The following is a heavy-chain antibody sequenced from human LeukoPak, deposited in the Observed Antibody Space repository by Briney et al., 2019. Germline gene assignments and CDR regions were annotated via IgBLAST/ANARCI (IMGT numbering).Heavy chain of an antibody. CDR3: AKGNWRYFDY. V-gene: IGHV3-23*01. Sequence: QSGGSLRLSCAASGFTLSTYVMSWVRQAPGKGLEWVSAISGSGGSTYYADSVKGRFTISRDNSKNTLYLQMNSLGADDTAVYYCAKGNWRYFDYWGQGTLVTVSS. J-gene: IGHJ4*02. CDR2: ISGSGGST. D-gene: IGHD1-1*01. CDR1: GFTLSTYV.